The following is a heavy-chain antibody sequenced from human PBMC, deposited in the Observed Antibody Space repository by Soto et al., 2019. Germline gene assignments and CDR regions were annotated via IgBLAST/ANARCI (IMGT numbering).Heavy chain of an antibody. V-gene: IGHV3-30*18. J-gene: IGHJ4*02. D-gene: IGHD1-26*01. CDR2: ISYDGSNK. CDR3: AKGTTGAAADFDY. Sequence: GGSLRLSCAASGFTFSSYGMHWVRQAPGKGLEWVAVISYDGSNKYYADSVKGRFTISRDNSKNTLYLQMNSLRAEDTAVYYCAKGTTGAAADFDYWGQGTLVTV. CDR1: GFTFSSYG.